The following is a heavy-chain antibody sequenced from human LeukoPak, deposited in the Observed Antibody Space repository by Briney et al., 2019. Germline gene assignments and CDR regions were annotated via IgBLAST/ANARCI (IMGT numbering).Heavy chain of an antibody. CDR3: ATVVVVTAIFPGEYFQH. J-gene: IGHJ1*01. CDR2: FDPEDGET. D-gene: IGHD2-21*02. Sequence: ASVKVSCKVSGYTLTELSMYWVRQAPGKGLEWMGGFDPEDGETIYAQKFQGRVTMTEDTSTDTAYMELSSLRSEDTAVYYCATVVVVTAIFPGEYFQHRGQGTLVTVSS. CDR1: GYTLTELS. V-gene: IGHV1-24*01.